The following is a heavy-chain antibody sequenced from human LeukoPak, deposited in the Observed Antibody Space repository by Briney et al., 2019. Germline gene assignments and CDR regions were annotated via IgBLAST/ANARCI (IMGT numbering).Heavy chain of an antibody. D-gene: IGHD3-10*01. J-gene: IGHJ4*02. CDR3: ARSGFYFDY. CDR1: GYTITGYC. V-gene: IGHV1-2*02. Sequence: ASVKVSCKAFGYTITGYCMHWVRQAPGQGLEWIGWINPNSGGTNYAQTFQGRVTMTRDTSISAAYMELSRLRSDDTAVYYCARSGFYFDYWGQGTRVTVSS. CDR2: INPNSGGT.